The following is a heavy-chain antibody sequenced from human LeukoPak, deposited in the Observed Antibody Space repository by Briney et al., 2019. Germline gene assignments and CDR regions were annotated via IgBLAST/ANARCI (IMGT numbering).Heavy chain of an antibody. D-gene: IGHD3-22*01. CDR1: GYTFTGYY. V-gene: IGHV1-2*02. CDR3: AREVDYYDSSDYFPLGY. Sequence: ASVKVSCKASGYTFTGYYMHWVRQAPGQGLEWMGWINPNSGGTNYAQKFQGRVTMTRDTSISTAYMELSRLKSDDTAVYYCAREVDYYDSSDYFPLGYWGRGTLVTVSS. J-gene: IGHJ4*02. CDR2: INPNSGGT.